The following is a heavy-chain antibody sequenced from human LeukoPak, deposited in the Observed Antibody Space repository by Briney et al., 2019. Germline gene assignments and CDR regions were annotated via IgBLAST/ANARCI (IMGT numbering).Heavy chain of an antibody. CDR3: ARVQTYYYDSSGLYSY. Sequence: PGGSLRLSCAASGFTFSSYSMNWVRQAPGKGLEWVSSISSSSSYIYYADSVKGLFTISRDNAKNSLYLQMNSLRAEDTAVYYCARVQTYYYDSSGLYSYWGQGTLVTVSS. CDR2: ISSSSSYI. J-gene: IGHJ4*02. V-gene: IGHV3-21*01. D-gene: IGHD3-22*01. CDR1: GFTFSSYS.